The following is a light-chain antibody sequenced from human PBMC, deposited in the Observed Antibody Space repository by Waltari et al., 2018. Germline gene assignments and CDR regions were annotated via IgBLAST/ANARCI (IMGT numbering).Light chain of an antibody. V-gene: IGKV3-20*01. CDR3: QQYGDSPWT. CDR1: QSVSSGY. CDR2: GAS. J-gene: IGKJ1*01. Sequence: EIVLTQSPGTLSLSPGGRATFSCRASQSVSSGYLAWYQHKPGQATRLLIYGASSRATGIPDRFSGSGSGTDFTLTIRRLEPEDVAVYYCQQYGDSPWTFGQGTKVDIK.